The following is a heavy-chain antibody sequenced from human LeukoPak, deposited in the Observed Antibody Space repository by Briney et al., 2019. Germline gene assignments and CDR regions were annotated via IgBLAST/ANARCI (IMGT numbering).Heavy chain of an antibody. D-gene: IGHD2/OR15-2a*01. V-gene: IGHV3-66*01. CDR3: ARIIRAGYYYMDV. CDR2: IYSGGST. Sequence: GGSLRLSCAATGFTVSSNYMSWVRQAPGKGLEWVSLIYSGGSTYYADSVKGRFTISRDNSKNTLYLQMNSLRAEDTAVYYCARIIRAGYYYMDVWGKGTTVTVSS. J-gene: IGHJ6*03. CDR1: GFTVSSNY.